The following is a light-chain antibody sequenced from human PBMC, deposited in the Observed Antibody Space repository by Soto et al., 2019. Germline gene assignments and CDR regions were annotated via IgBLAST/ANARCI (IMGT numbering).Light chain of an antibody. Sequence: DIQMTQSPTSLSASVGDSVSITCRASQSIRSHLNWYQQKPGKAPKRLIYAASSLDSEVPLRFSGSGSGTEFALTISSLQPEDFATYYCLQHNTYPWTFGQGTKVDIK. CDR3: LQHNTYPWT. CDR2: AAS. CDR1: QSIRSH. J-gene: IGKJ1*01. V-gene: IGKV1-17*01.